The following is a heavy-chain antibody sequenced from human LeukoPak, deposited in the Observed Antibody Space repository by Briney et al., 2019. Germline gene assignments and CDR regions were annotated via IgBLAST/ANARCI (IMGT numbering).Heavy chain of an antibody. CDR3: ATDRKEYSSSWYGVGNWFDP. CDR1: GGSISSSSHY. J-gene: IGHJ5*02. V-gene: IGHV4-39*07. Sequence: SETLSLTCTVSGGSISSSSHYWGWIHQPPGKGLEWIGSLYYSGSTYYNPSLKSRVTISVDTSKNQLYLKLSSVTAADTAVYYCATDRKEYSSSWYGVGNWFDPWGQGVLVTVSS. D-gene: IGHD6-13*01. CDR2: LYYSGST.